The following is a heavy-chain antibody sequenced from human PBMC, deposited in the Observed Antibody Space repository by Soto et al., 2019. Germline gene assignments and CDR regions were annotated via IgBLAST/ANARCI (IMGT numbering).Heavy chain of an antibody. CDR3: ARQREYYYDSSSFTGAFAI. J-gene: IGHJ3*02. V-gene: IGHV1-2*04. CDR2: INPNSGGT. Sequence: ASVKVSCKASGYTFTGYYMHWVRQAPGQGLEWMGWINPNSGGTNYAQKFQGWVTMTRDTSIRTAYMELSRLRSDDTAVYYCARQREYYYDSSSFTGAFAIWGQGTMVTVSS. CDR1: GYTFTGYY. D-gene: IGHD3-22*01.